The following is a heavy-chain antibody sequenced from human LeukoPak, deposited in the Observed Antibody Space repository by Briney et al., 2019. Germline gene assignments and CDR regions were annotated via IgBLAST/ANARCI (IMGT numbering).Heavy chain of an antibody. V-gene: IGHV4-39*01. D-gene: IGHD1-26*01. Sequence: KPSETLSLTCTVSGGSISNAAYHWGWIRQPPGKGLEWIGSLYYTGITYYNPSLKSRVTIFADTSKNQFSLKVTSVTAADTAVYYCARLINGSPGDYWGQGTLVTVSS. J-gene: IGHJ4*02. CDR1: GGSISNAAYH. CDR2: LYYTGIT. CDR3: ARLINGSPGDY.